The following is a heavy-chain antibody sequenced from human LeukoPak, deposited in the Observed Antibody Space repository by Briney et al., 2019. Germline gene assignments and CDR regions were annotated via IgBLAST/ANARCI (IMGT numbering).Heavy chain of an antibody. V-gene: IGHV4-38-2*02. D-gene: IGHD4-23*01. CDR3: ASEKVNPDYYYMDV. CDR1: GYSISSGYY. J-gene: IGHJ6*03. Sequence: ASETLSLTCTVSGYSISSGYYWGWIRQPPGKGLEWIGSIYHSGSTYYNPSLKSRVTISVDTSKNQFSLKLSSVTAADTAVYYCASEKVNPDYYYMDVWGKGTTVTVSS. CDR2: IYHSGST.